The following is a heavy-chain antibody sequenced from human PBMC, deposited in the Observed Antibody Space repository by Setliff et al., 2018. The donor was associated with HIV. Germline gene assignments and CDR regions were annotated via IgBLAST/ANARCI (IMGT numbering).Heavy chain of an antibody. CDR2: INPNTGGA. V-gene: IGHV1-2*06. CDR1: GYTFTDHY. CDR3: ARDSEYSSVTWERYYYQYMDV. Sequence: ASVKVSCKSSGYTFTDHYMHWVRQAPGQGLEWMGRINPNTGGANYAQIFQGRVTMTRDTSIGTAYMELNRLRSEDTAVYYCARDSEYSSVTWERYYYQYMDVWGKGTTVTVSS. J-gene: IGHJ6*03. D-gene: IGHD6-19*01.